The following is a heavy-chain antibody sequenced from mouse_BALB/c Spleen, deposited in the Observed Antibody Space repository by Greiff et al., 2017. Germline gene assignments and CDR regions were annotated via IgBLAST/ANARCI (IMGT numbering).Heavy chain of an antibody. J-gene: IGHJ2*01. CDR1: GYSITSDYA. V-gene: IGHV3-2*02. Sequence: EVKLMESGPGLVKPSQSLSLTCTVTGYSITSDYAWNWIRQFPGNKLEWMGYISYSGSTSYNPSLKSRISITRDTSKNQFFLQLNSVTTEDTATYYCARGGTTGGYYFDYWGQGTTLTVSS. CDR3: ARGGTTGGYYFDY. D-gene: IGHD1-1*01. CDR2: ISYSGST.